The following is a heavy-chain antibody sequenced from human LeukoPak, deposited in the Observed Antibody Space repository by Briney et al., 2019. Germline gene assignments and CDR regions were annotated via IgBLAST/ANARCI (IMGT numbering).Heavy chain of an antibody. CDR3: ARGPVYYYGSGGNYYYYMDV. CDR2: IIPIFGTA. V-gene: IGHV1-69*13. Sequence: SVKVSCKASGGTFSSYAISWVRQAPGQGPEWMGGIIPIFGTANYAQKFQGRVTITADESTSTAYMELSSLRSEDTAVYYCARGPVYYYGSGGNYYYYMDVWGKGTTVTVSS. CDR1: GGTFSSYA. J-gene: IGHJ6*03. D-gene: IGHD3-10*01.